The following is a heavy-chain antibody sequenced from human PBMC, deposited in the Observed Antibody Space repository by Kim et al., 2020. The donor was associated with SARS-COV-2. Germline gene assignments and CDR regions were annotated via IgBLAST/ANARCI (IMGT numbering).Heavy chain of an antibody. CDR3: AKEHGSGSWLREVDY. V-gene: IGHV3-33*06. Sequence: GGSLRLSCAASGFTFSSYGMHWVRQAPGKGLEWVAVIWYDGSNKYYADSVKGRFTISRDNSKNTLYLQMNSLRAEDTAVYYCAKEHGSGSWLREVDYWGQGTLVTVSS. CDR1: GFTFSSYG. CDR2: IWYDGSNK. D-gene: IGHD3-10*01. J-gene: IGHJ4*02.